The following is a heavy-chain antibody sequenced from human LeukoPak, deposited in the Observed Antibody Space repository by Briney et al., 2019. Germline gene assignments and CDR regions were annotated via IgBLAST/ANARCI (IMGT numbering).Heavy chain of an antibody. CDR2: ISGSGGST. D-gene: IGHD6-19*01. CDR1: GFTFSSYA. CDR3: AKDRGYSSGWYSDY. J-gene: IGHJ4*02. Sequence: GGSLRLSCAASGFTFSSYAMSWVRQAPGKGLEWVSAISGSGGSTYYADSVKGRFTISRDNSKNTLYLQMNSLRAEDTAAYYCAKDRGYSSGWYSDYWGQGTLVTVSS. V-gene: IGHV3-23*01.